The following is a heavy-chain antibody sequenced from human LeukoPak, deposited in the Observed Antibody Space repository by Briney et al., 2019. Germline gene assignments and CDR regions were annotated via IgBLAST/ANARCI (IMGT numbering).Heavy chain of an antibody. D-gene: IGHD3-10*01. CDR2: ISYDGSNK. CDR1: GFTFSSYG. Sequence: GGSPRLSCAASGFTFSSYGMHWVRQAPGKGLEWVAVISYDGSNKYYADSVKGRFTISRDNSKNTLYLQMNSLRAEDTAVYYCARQPHYGRLIDYWGQGTLVTVSS. CDR3: ARQPHYGRLIDY. V-gene: IGHV3-30*03. J-gene: IGHJ4*02.